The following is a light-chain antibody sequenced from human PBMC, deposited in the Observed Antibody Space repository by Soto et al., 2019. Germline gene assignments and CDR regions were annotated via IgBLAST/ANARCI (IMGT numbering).Light chain of an antibody. CDR3: QQSYIAYT. Sequence: DIQMTQSPSSLSASVGDRVTFTCRASQFISNYLNWYQQKPGKAPKLLIYAASHLRSGAPSRFSGCASGTDFTLTISRLQPDDFATYYCQQSYIAYTFGRGTRLEIK. J-gene: IGKJ2*01. CDR2: AAS. CDR1: QFISNY. V-gene: IGKV1-39*01.